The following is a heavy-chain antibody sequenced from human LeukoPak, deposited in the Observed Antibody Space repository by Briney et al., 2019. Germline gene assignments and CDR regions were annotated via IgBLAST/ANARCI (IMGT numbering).Heavy chain of an antibody. CDR1: GFTFNNYA. D-gene: IGHD2-8*02. Sequence: PGGSLRLSCAGSGFTFNNYAISWVRQAPGKGLEWVSDISATGGSAYYADSVKGRFTISRDNSKNTLYLQMNNLRAEDTAVYYCAKGDWGWPRIVDCWGQGTLVTVSS. J-gene: IGHJ4*02. CDR2: ISATGGSA. CDR3: AKGDWGWPRIVDC. V-gene: IGHV3-23*01.